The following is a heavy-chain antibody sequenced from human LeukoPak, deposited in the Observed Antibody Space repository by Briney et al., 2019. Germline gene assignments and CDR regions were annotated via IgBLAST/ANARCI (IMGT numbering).Heavy chain of an antibody. V-gene: IGHV4-38-2*01. J-gene: IGHJ2*01. CDR2: LYHSDSA. D-gene: IGHD3-3*01. CDR3: ARQHDSYF. Sequence: PSETLSLTCAVSGYSISNGYYWVWIRQPPGRGLGWIGSLYHSDSAYYNTSLRSRVSMSVDTAKNQFSLTLRFLPTTDMTVYYTARQHDSYF. CDR1: GYSISNGYY.